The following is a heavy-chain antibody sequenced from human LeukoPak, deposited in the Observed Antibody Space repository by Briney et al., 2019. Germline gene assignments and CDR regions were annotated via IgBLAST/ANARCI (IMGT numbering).Heavy chain of an antibody. CDR2: FDPEDGET. CDR3: ATGARYQTQNWFDP. D-gene: IGHD2-2*01. J-gene: IGHJ5*02. CDR1: GYTLTELS. Sequence: ASVKVSCKVSGYTLTELSTHWVRQAPGKGLEWMGGFDPEDGETIYAQKFQGRVTMTEDTSTDTAYMELSSLRSEDTAVYYCATGARYQTQNWFDPWGQGTLVTVSS. V-gene: IGHV1-24*01.